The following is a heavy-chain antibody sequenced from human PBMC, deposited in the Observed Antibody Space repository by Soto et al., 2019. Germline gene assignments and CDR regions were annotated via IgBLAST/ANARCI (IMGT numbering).Heavy chain of an antibody. CDR2: ISYDGRNK. D-gene: IGHD2-15*01. CDR3: ARVPSSSGRAHFDY. CDR1: GFTFSSYA. J-gene: IGHJ4*02. Sequence: QVQLVESGGGVVQPGRSLRLSCAASGFTFSSYAMHWVRQAPGKGLEWVAVISYDGRNKYYADSVKGRFTISRDNSKNTLYLQMKSLRAEDTAVYYCARVPSSSGRAHFDYWGKGTLVTVSS. V-gene: IGHV3-30*01.